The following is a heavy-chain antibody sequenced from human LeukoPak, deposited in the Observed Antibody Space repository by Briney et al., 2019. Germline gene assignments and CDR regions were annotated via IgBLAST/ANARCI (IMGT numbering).Heavy chain of an antibody. D-gene: IGHD3-22*01. Sequence: ASVKVSCKASGYTFTSYDINWVRQATGQGLEWMGWMNPNSGNTGYAQKFQGRVTITRNTSISTAYMELSSLRSEDTAVYYCARETMAYYDSSGNYYYYYYMDVWGKGTTVTVSS. CDR2: MNPNSGNT. J-gene: IGHJ6*03. V-gene: IGHV1-8*03. CDR1: GYTFTSYD. CDR3: ARETMAYYDSSGNYYYYYYMDV.